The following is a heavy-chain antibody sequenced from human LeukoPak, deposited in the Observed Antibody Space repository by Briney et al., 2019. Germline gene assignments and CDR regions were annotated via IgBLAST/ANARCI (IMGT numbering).Heavy chain of an antibody. Sequence: GGSLRLSCAASGFTFSSYSMNWVRQAPGKGLEWVSGLSGGGGDTYYADSVKGRFTISRDNSKNTLYLQMNSLRAEDTAIYYCAKDISGSAWVFDSWGQGTLVTVSS. CDR3: AKDISGSAWVFDS. J-gene: IGHJ4*02. V-gene: IGHV3-23*01. CDR2: LSGGGGDT. D-gene: IGHD3-10*01. CDR1: GFTFSSYS.